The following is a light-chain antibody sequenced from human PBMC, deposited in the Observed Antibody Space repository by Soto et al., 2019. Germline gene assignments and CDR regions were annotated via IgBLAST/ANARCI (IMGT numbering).Light chain of an antibody. CDR2: EVR. Sequence: AVLTEPPSASGSAGQSVTISCTGTSSDVGGYKYDSWYHQQPGKAPKVIIYEVRKRPSVVPDRFSVSKSGNTASLTVSGLQAEDEAEYYCTSYAVGDYVAVFGTGTKFTVL. CDR3: TSYAVGDYVAV. J-gene: IGLJ1*01. CDR1: SSDVGGYKY. V-gene: IGLV2-8*01.